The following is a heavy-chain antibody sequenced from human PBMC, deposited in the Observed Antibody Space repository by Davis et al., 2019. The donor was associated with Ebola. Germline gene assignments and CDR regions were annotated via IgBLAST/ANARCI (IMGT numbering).Heavy chain of an antibody. J-gene: IGHJ4*02. CDR2: ISSSSSTI. D-gene: IGHD3-3*01. V-gene: IGHV3-48*04. Sequence: GESLKISCAASGFTFSSYSMNWVRQAPGKGLEWVSYISSSSSTIYYADSVKGRFTISRDNAKNSLYLQMNSLRAEDTAVYYCAKAQWSGSYPALDYWGQGTLVTVSS. CDR3: AKAQWSGSYPALDY. CDR1: GFTFSSYS.